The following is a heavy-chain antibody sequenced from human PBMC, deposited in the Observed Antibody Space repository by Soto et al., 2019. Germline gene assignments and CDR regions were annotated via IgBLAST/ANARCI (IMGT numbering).Heavy chain of an antibody. CDR1: GYTFATST. V-gene: IGHV1-18*01. Sequence: QLQLVQSGPEAKKPGASVKVSCKASGYTFATSTISWLRQAPGQGPEWMGWIKAYSGNTNYSQKLQGRLTMTTDTSTSTAYMELRSLKTDDTAMYYCAIADYGDDDYWGQGTLVTVSS. CDR2: IKAYSGNT. J-gene: IGHJ4*02. CDR3: AIADYGDDDY. D-gene: IGHD4-17*01.